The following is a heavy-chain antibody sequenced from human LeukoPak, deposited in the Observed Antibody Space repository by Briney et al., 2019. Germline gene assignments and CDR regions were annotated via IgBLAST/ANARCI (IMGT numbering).Heavy chain of an antibody. D-gene: IGHD6-13*01. CDR1: GNSFTSYW. J-gene: IGHJ4*02. Sequence: GESLKISCKGSGNSFTSYWIGWVRQMPGKGLEWMGIIYFGDSHTRYSPSFQGQVSISADKSISTAYLQWSSLKASDTAIYYCARSAGSSSSWEFDYWGQGTLVTVSS. CDR3: ARSAGSSSSWEFDY. V-gene: IGHV5-51*01. CDR2: IYFGDSHT.